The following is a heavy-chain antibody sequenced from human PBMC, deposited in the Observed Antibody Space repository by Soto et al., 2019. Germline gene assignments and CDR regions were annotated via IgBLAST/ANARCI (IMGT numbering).Heavy chain of an antibody. D-gene: IGHD3-9*01. Sequence: GGSLRLSCAASGFTFSSYSMNWVRQAPGKGLEWVSYISSSSSTINYADSVKGRFTISRDNAKNSLYLQMNSLRAEDTAVYYCARDRYFDWLYDYWGQGTLVTVSS. J-gene: IGHJ4*02. CDR3: ARDRYFDWLYDY. CDR1: GFTFSSYS. V-gene: IGHV3-48*01. CDR2: ISSSSSTI.